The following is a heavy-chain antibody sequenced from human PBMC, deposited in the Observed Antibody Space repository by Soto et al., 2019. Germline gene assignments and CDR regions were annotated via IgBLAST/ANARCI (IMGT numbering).Heavy chain of an antibody. V-gene: IGHV4-34*01. CDR3: ARTRGTAITFGGVIVTPHDY. D-gene: IGHD3-16*02. J-gene: IGHJ4*02. Sequence: ASETLSLTCAVYGGSFSGYYWSWIRQPPGKGLEWIGEINHSGSTNYNPSLKSRVTISVDTSKNQFSLKLSSVTAADTAVYYCARTRGTAITFGGVIVTPHDYWGQGTLVTVSS. CDR1: GGSFSGYY. CDR2: INHSGST.